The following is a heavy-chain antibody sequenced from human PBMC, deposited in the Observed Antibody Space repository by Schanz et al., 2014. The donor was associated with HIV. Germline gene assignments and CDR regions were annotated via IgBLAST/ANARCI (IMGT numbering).Heavy chain of an antibody. V-gene: IGHV3-9*01. CDR3: AKPVLRYPIGGGFDS. D-gene: IGHD3-9*01. CDR2: ISWNSGSR. Sequence: EVQLVESGGGLVQPGRSLRLSCATSGFFLDDYAMHWVRQAPGKGLEWVSGISWNSGSRGYAESVKGRFTISRDNAKNSLYLQMNSLRAEDTALYYCAKPVLRYPIGGGFDSWGQGTLVTVSS. CDR1: GFFLDDYA. J-gene: IGHJ4*02.